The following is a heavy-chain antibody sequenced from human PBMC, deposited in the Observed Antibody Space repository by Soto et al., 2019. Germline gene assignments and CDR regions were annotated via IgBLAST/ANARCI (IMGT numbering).Heavy chain of an antibody. V-gene: IGHV4-31*03. D-gene: IGHD3-22*01. CDR3: ARDSYYYDSSGYYALDY. Sequence: QVQLQESGPGLVKPSQTLSLTCTVSGGSISSGGYYWSWIRQHPGKGLEWIGYIYYNGSTYYNPSLKSRVTISVDTSKNRFSLKLSSVTAADTAVYYCARDSYYYDSSGYYALDYWGQGTLVTVSS. CDR2: IYYNGST. J-gene: IGHJ4*02. CDR1: GGSISSGGYY.